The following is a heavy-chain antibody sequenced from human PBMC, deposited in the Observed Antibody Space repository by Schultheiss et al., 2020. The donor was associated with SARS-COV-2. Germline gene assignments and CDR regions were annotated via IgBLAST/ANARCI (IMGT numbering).Heavy chain of an antibody. J-gene: IGHJ4*02. V-gene: IGHV3-48*04. CDR2: ISSSGSTI. CDR1: GFTFTSYA. CDR3: SSSPQQQPNF. D-gene: IGHD6-13*01. Sequence: GESLKISCAASGFTFTSYAMNWVRQTPGKGLEWVSSISSSGSTIYYADSVKGRFTISRDNAKNSLYLQMNSLRAEDTAVYYCSSSPQQQPNFWGQGTLVTVSS.